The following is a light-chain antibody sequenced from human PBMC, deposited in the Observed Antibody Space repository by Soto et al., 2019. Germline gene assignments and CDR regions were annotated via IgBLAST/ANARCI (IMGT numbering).Light chain of an antibody. V-gene: IGKV3-20*01. CDR3: QQYSSSAT. CDR2: S. Sequence: SSRATGIPDRFSGSGSGTDFTLTISSLQPDDFVTYYCQQYSSSATFGQGTKVDI. J-gene: IGKJ1*01.